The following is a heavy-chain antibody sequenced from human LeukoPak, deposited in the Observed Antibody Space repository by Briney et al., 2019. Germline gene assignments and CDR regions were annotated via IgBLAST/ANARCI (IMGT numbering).Heavy chain of an antibody. Sequence: PGGSLRLSCAASGFTFSSYWMTWVRQAPGKGLEWVANIKQDGGEKYYVDFVKGRFTISRDNAKNSLHLQMNSLRAEDSALYYCARGGRGSAAVVAPRSFDIWGQGTMVTVSS. CDR2: IKQDGGEK. CDR3: ARGGRGSAAVVAPRSFDI. D-gene: IGHD3-22*01. J-gene: IGHJ3*02. V-gene: IGHV3-7*03. CDR1: GFTFSSYW.